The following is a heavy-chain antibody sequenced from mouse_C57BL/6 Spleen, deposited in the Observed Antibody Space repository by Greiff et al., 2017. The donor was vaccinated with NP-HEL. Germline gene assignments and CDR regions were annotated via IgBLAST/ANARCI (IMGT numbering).Heavy chain of an antibody. J-gene: IGHJ2*01. D-gene: IGHD1-1*01. V-gene: IGHV2-9-1*01. Sequence: VQVVESGPGLVAPSQSLSITCTVSGFSLTSYAISWVRQPPGKGLEWLGVIWTGGGTNYNSALKSRLSISKDNSKSQVFLKMNSLQTDDTARYYCARNSITTVVAESYYFDYWGQGTTLTVSS. CDR2: IWTGGGT. CDR1: GFSLTSYA. CDR3: ARNSITTVVAESYYFDY.